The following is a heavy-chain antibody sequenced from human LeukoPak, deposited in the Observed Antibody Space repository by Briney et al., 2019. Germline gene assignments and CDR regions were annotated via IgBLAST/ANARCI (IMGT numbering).Heavy chain of an antibody. D-gene: IGHD3-10*01. CDR1: GFTVSSNY. CDR2: IYSGGST. CDR3: AKDHQTRTYYYGSGSYRDY. V-gene: IGHV3-53*05. J-gene: IGHJ4*02. Sequence: GGSLRLSCAASGFTVSSNYMSWVRQAPGKGLEWVSVIYSGGSTYYADSVKGRFTISRDNSKNTLYLQMNSLRAEDTAVYYCAKDHQTRTYYYGSGSYRDYWGQGTLVTVSS.